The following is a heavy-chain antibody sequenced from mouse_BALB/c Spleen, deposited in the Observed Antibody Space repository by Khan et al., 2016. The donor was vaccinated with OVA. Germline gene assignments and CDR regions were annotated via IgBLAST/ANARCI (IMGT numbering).Heavy chain of an antibody. CDR3: VRRPYAGGFAY. D-gene: IGHD1-1*01. CDR2: IHYSGST. CDR1: GYSITSGYS. Sequence: VQLQQSGPDLVKPSQSPSLTCTVTGYSITSGYSWHWIRQFPGNKLEWMGYIHYSGSTNYNPSLKSRISITRDTSKNQFFLQLNSVTTEDTATYYCVRRPYAGGFAYWGQGTLVTVSA. V-gene: IGHV3-1*02. J-gene: IGHJ3*01.